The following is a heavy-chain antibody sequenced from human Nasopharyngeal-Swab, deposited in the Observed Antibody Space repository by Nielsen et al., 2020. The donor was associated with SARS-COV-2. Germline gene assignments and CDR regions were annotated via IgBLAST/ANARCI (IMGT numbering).Heavy chain of an antibody. V-gene: IGHV3-23*01. CDR2: ITGGGVTT. CDR3: AKEEFDY. Sequence: GGSLRLSCAASGFTFSSYAMSWVRQAPGRGLEWVSSITGGGVTTYHADSVKGRFTISRDNSKNTLYLQLNSLRAEDTAVYYCAKEEFDYWGQGTLVTVSS. CDR1: GFTFSSYA. J-gene: IGHJ4*02.